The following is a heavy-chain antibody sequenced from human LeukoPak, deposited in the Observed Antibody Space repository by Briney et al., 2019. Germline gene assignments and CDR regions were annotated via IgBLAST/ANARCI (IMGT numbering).Heavy chain of an antibody. CDR1: GFTFITYG. D-gene: IGHD6-13*01. J-gene: IGHJ4*02. CDR2: IRSDGSDK. V-gene: IGHV3-30*02. CDR3: AKDVSYSTSSFDY. Sequence: GGSLRLSCAASGFTFITYGMHWVRQAPGKGLDWVAFIRSDGSDKYYADSVKGRFTISRDNSKSTLYLQMNNLRAEDTAVYYCAKDVSYSTSSFDYWGQGTLVSVSS.